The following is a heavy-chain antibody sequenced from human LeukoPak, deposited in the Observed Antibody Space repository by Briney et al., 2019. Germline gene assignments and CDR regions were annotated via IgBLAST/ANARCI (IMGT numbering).Heavy chain of an antibody. Sequence: GGSLRLSCAASGFTFSSYDMHWVRQATGKGLEWVSAIGTAGDTYYPGSVKGRFTISRENAKNSLYLQMNSLRAGDTAVYYCARGSRGVVTKTRDFDYWGQGTLVTVSS. D-gene: IGHD3-3*01. J-gene: IGHJ4*02. CDR2: IGTAGDT. CDR3: ARGSRGVVTKTRDFDY. CDR1: GFTFSSYD. V-gene: IGHV3-13*01.